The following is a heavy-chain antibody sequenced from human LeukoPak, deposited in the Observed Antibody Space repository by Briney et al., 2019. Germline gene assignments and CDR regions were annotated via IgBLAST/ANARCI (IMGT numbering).Heavy chain of an antibody. D-gene: IGHD1-26*01. V-gene: IGHV3-74*01. Sequence: GSLKLSCVASGFTFSDDWMNWVRQAPVKGLAWVCRIRTDGGETTYEDSVKGPLTMSRDNARNTLYLQMSSLRADDTAIYYCARNLVGSDTSDFDSWGQGTLVTVSS. J-gene: IGHJ4*02. CDR1: GFTFSDDW. CDR3: ARNLVGSDTSDFDS. CDR2: IRTDGGET.